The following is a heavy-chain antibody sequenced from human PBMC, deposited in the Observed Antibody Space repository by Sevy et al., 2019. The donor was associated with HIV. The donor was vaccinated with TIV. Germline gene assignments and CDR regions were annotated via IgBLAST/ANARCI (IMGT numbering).Heavy chain of an antibody. J-gene: IGHJ4*02. CDR3: ATGRQGATYGY. CDR2: ISYDGSDK. CDR1: GFNFRIYA. V-gene: IGHV3-30*03. D-gene: IGHD1-26*01. Sequence: GGSLRLSCAASGFNFRIYAVHWVRQAPGKGLEWVAVISYDGSDKFYAESVKGRFTISRDNSKNMVFLQLNSLRGDDTAVYYCATGRQGATYGYWGQGSPVTVSS.